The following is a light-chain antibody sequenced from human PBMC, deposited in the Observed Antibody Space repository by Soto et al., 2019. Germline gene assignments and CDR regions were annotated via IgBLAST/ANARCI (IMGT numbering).Light chain of an antibody. Sequence: QSALTQPASVSGSPGQSITISCTGTSSDIGRYKFVSWFQQHPGKAPKLLIFGGTNRPSGVSNRFSGSKSGNTASLTISGLQAEDEAIYFCSSSTNTNTLVIFGGATK. V-gene: IGLV2-14*01. J-gene: IGLJ2*01. CDR1: SSDIGRYKF. CDR3: SSSTNTNTLVI. CDR2: GGT.